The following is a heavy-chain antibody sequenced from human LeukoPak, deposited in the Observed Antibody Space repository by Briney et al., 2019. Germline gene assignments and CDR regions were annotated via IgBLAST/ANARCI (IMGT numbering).Heavy chain of an antibody. CDR1: GYSISSGYY. CDR3: ARVAPREWFDP. CDR2: IYHSGST. D-gene: IGHD1-26*01. J-gene: IGHJ5*02. V-gene: IGHV4-38-2*02. Sequence: SETLSLTCTVSGYSISSGYYWGWIRQPPGKGLEWIGSIYHSGSTYYNPSLKSRVTISVDTSKNQFSLKLSSVTAADTAVYYCARVAPREWFDPWGQGTLVTVSS.